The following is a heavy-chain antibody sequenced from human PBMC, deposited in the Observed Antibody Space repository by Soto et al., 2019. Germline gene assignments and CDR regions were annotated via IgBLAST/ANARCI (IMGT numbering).Heavy chain of an antibody. CDR1: GFTFSSYW. CDR2: IKQDGSEK. CDR3: AIDTRIQKPSLRYFDHCYYGTDV. D-gene: IGHD3-9*01. V-gene: IGHV3-7*05. Sequence: GGSLRLSCAASGFTFSSYWMSWVRQAPGKGLEWVANIKQDGSEKYYVDSVKGRFTISRDNAKNSLYLQMNSLRAEDTAVYYCAIDTRIQKPSLRYFDHCYYGTDVWGQGTTVTGSS. J-gene: IGHJ6*02.